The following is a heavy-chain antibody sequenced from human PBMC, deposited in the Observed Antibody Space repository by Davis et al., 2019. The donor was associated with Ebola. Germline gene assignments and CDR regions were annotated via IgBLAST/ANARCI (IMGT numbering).Heavy chain of an antibody. CDR2: INPNSGGT. V-gene: IGHV1-2*06. CDR1: GYTFTGYY. J-gene: IGHJ6*02. CDR3: ARGGISMMVVPRDYYYGMDV. D-gene: IGHD3-22*01. Sequence: ASVKVSCKASGYTFTGYYIQWVRQAPGHGLEWVGRINPNSGGTNYAQKFQGRITMTRDTSISTAYMEVTRLRFDDTAVYFCARGGISMMVVPRDYYYGMDVWGQGTTVTVSS.